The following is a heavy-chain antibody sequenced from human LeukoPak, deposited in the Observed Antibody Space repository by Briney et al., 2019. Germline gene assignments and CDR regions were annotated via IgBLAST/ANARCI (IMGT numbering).Heavy chain of an antibody. CDR3: ARVGVPYFDY. CDR1: GGSISSSSHF. CDR2: IYYSGST. J-gene: IGHJ4*02. Sequence: SETLSLTCTVSGGSISSSSHFWGWIRQPPGKGLEWIGNIYYSGSTYYNPSLKSRVTISVDTSKNQFSLKLSSVTAAGTAVYYCARVGVPYFDYWGQGTLVTVSS. V-gene: IGHV4-39*01.